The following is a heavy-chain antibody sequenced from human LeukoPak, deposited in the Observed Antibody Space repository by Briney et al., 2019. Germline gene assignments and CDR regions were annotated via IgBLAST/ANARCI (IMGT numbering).Heavy chain of an antibody. J-gene: IGHJ4*02. CDR2: INHSGST. CDR1: GGSISSYY. V-gene: IGHV4-34*01. CDR3: ARPTYYYDSSGYWI. Sequence: SETLSLTCTVSGGSISSYYWSWIRQPPGKGLEWIGEINHSGSTNYNPSLKSRVTISVDTSKNQFSLKLSSVTAADTAVYYCARPTYYYDSSGYWIWGQGTLVTVSS. D-gene: IGHD3-22*01.